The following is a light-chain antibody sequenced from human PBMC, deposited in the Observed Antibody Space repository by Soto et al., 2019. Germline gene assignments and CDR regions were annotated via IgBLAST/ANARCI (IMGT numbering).Light chain of an antibody. CDR2: DAS. J-gene: IGKJ1*01. CDR3: HQYKTYST. Sequence: IQLTQSPSTLSASVGERVTIPCRASQSLNNRLAWYQKKPGKAPTLLIYDASTLESGVSSRFSGTGSGTEWILTITDLQPEDLATYFCHQYKTYSTFGQGTKVDIK. CDR1: QSLNNR. V-gene: IGKV1-5*01.